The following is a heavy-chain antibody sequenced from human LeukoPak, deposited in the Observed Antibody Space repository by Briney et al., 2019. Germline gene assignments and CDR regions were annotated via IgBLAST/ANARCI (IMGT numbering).Heavy chain of an antibody. CDR3: ARVGVDYSGNIIKYYFDY. D-gene: IGHD4-23*01. J-gene: IGHJ4*02. V-gene: IGHV4-61*01. Sequence: PSETLSLTCTVSGGSISSSSYYWSWIRQPPGKGLEWIGYIYYSGSTNYNPPLKSRVTISVDTSKNQFSLKLSSVTAADTAVYYCARVGVDYSGNIIKYYFDYWGQGTLVTVSS. CDR2: IYYSGST. CDR1: GGSISSSSYY.